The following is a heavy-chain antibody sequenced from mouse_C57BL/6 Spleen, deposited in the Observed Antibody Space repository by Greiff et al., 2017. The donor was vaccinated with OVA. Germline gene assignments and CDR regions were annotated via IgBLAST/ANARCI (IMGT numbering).Heavy chain of an antibody. CDR1: GYTFTSYW. Sequence: QVQLQQPGAELVKPGASVKLSCKASGYTFTSYWMHWVKQRPGQGLEWIGMIHPNSGSTNYNEKFKSKATLTVDKSSSTAYMQLSSLTSEDSAVYYCAREGIYDYDGGFAYWGQGTLVTVSA. CDR2: IHPNSGST. D-gene: IGHD2-4*01. V-gene: IGHV1-64*01. CDR3: AREGIYDYDGGFAY. J-gene: IGHJ3*01.